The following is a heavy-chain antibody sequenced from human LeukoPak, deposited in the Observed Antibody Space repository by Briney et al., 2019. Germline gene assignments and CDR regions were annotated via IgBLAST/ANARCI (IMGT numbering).Heavy chain of an antibody. J-gene: IGHJ5*02. CDR2: ISSSSTI. Sequence: GGSLRLSCAASGFTFSSYSMNWVRQAPGKGLEWVSYISSSSTIYYADSVKGRFTISRDNAKNSLYLQMNSLRAEDTAVYYCARGRGAYSWFDPWGQGTLVTVSS. CDR1: GFTFSSYS. V-gene: IGHV3-48*01. D-gene: IGHD3-16*01. CDR3: ARGRGAYSWFDP.